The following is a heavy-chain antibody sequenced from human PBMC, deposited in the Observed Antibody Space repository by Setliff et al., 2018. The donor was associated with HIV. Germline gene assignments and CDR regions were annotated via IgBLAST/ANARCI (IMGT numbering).Heavy chain of an antibody. Sequence: PSETLSLTCTVSGGSISSYYWNWIRQPPGKGLEWIGYIYYTGSTNYNPSLKSRVTISVDTSKNQFSLKLSSVTAADTAVYYCATCRHRPSNWFDPWGQGTVVTV. CDR3: ATCRHRPSNWFDP. V-gene: IGHV4-59*01. J-gene: IGHJ5*02. CDR1: GGSISSYY. CDR2: IYYTGST.